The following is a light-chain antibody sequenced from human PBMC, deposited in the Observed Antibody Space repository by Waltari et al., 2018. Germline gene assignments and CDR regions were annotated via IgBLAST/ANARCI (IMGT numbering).Light chain of an antibody. Sequence: QSVLTQPPSVSGAPGQRVTISCTGSSSKIGAGYDVHWYQQLPGTAPKLLIYGNSNRPSGVPDRFPGSKSGTSASLAITGLQAEDEADYYCQSYDSSLSGPVFGGGTKLTVL. CDR2: GNS. CDR3: QSYDSSLSGPV. J-gene: IGLJ2*01. V-gene: IGLV1-40*01. CDR1: SSKIGAGYD.